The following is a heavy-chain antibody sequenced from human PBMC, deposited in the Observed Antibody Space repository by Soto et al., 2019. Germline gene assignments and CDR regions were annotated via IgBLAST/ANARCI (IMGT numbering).Heavy chain of an antibody. Sequence: GGSLRLSCPSSGLPFRGSAVHWVRQASGKGLEWVGRVRTKANNYATAYGVSVKGRFTISRDDSKNTAYLQMNSLKTEDTAMYYCTRYCSGGSCNSDAFDIWGQGTVVTVSS. CDR1: GLPFRGSA. D-gene: IGHD2-15*01. CDR3: TRYCSGGSCNSDAFDI. CDR2: VRTKANNYAT. V-gene: IGHV3-73*01. J-gene: IGHJ3*02.